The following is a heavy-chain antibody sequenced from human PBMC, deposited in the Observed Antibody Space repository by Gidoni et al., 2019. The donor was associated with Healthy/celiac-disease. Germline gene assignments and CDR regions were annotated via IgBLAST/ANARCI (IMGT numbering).Heavy chain of an antibody. D-gene: IGHD1-1*01. V-gene: IGHV4-39*01. CDR3: ARENEGYGDV. J-gene: IGHJ6*02. CDR1: GGSISSSSYY. Sequence: QLQLQESGPGLVKPSETLSLPCTVSGGSISSSSYYWGWIRQPPGKGLEWIGSIYYSGSTYYNPSLKSRVTISVDTSKNQFSLKLSSVTAADTAVYYCARENEGYGDVWGQGTTVTVSS. CDR2: IYYSGST.